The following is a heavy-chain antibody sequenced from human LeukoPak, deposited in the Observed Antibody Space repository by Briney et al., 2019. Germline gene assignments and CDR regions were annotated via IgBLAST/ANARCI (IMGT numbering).Heavy chain of an antibody. V-gene: IGHV4-31*03. J-gene: IGHJ4*02. D-gene: IGHD2-2*03. CDR2: IYYSGST. Sequence: SETLSLTCTVSGGSLSSGGYYWSWIRQHPGKGLEWIGYIYYSGSTYYNPSLKSRVTISVDTSKNQFSLKLSSVTAADTAVYYCARGSFGYFGDYWGQGTLVTVSS. CDR3: ARGSFGYFGDY. CDR1: GGSLSSGGYY.